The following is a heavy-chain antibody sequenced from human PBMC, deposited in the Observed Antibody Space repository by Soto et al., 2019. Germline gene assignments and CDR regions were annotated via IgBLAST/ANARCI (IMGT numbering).Heavy chain of an antibody. Sequence: ASVKVSCKVSGYTLTELSMHWVRQALGKGLEWMGGFDPEDGETIYAQKFQGRVTMTEDTSTDTAYMELSSLRSEDTAVYYCATFLDIVVVPAAVGWGQGTLVTVSS. D-gene: IGHD2-2*03. J-gene: IGHJ4*02. CDR1: GYTLTELS. CDR2: FDPEDGET. V-gene: IGHV1-24*01. CDR3: ATFLDIVVVPAAVG.